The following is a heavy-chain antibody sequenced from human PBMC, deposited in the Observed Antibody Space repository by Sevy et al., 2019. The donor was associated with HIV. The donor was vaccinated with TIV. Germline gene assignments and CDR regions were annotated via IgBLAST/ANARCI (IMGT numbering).Heavy chain of an antibody. J-gene: IGHJ4*02. D-gene: IGHD3-3*01. CDR3: ARTTTIVGARASGYYDFDY. CDR1: GFTFSSYW. Sequence: GGSLRLSCAASGFTFSSYWMSWVRQAPGEGLKWVANIKQDGSEKYYVDSVKGRFSSSIYNAKNSLYLQMDILRAEDTAVYDCARTTTIVGARASGYYDFDYWGQGTLVTVSS. CDR2: IKQDGSEK. V-gene: IGHV3-7*01.